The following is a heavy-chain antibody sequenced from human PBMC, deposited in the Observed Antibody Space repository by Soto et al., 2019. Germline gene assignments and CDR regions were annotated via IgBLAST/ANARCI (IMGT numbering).Heavy chain of an antibody. J-gene: IGHJ3*02. V-gene: IGHV5-10-1*01. Sequence: PGESLKISCKGSGYSFTSYWISWVRQMPGKGLEWMGRIDPSDSYTNYSPSFQGHVTISADKSISTAYLQWSSLKASDTAMYYCATLVVPAAMAKDGSVAFDIWGQGTMVTVSS. CDR2: IDPSDSYT. CDR3: ATLVVPAAMAKDGSVAFDI. CDR1: GYSFTSYW. D-gene: IGHD2-2*01.